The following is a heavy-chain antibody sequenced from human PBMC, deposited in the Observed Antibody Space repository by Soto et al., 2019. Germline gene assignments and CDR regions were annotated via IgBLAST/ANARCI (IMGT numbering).Heavy chain of an antibody. CDR3: ARENSYPYFDF. J-gene: IGHJ4*02. V-gene: IGHV3-53*01. D-gene: IGHD5-18*01. Sequence: SGGSLRLSCAASGFTVSSNYMSWVRQAPGKGLQWVSVIYSSGSTYYEDSVKGRFTISRDNPKNTLYLQMNSLRVEDTAVYYCARENSYPYFDFWGQGTQVTVSS. CDR2: IYSSGST. CDR1: GFTVSSNY.